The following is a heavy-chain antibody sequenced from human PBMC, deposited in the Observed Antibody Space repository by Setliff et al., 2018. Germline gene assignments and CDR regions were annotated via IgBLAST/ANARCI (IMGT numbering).Heavy chain of an antibody. D-gene: IGHD2-15*01. Sequence: PSETLSLTCTVSGDSITSGTYYWGWIRQPPGKGLEWIGSIFYNGMAYYNPSLKSRVTMSVDTSKNQFSLNLTSVTAADTAVYYCARASVVHAIAVGYWGQGTLVTVSS. CDR1: GDSITSGTYY. CDR3: ARASVVHAIAVGY. CDR2: IFYNGMA. V-gene: IGHV4-39*01. J-gene: IGHJ4*02.